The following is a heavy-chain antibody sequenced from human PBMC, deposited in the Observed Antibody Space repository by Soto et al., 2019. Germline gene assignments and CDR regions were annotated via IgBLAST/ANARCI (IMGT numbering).Heavy chain of an antibody. D-gene: IGHD2-2*01. V-gene: IGHV3-23*01. CDR1: GFSFGSYA. CDR3: AKDNGDCSSMSCYASRY. Sequence: GGSLRLSCAASGFSFGSYAMTWVRQAPGKGLDWVSGISGSGGNTYYADSVKGRFTISRDNSKNTLYLQMNSLRAEDTAIYYCAKDNGDCSSMSCYASRYWGQGTLVTVSS. J-gene: IGHJ4*02. CDR2: ISGSGGNT.